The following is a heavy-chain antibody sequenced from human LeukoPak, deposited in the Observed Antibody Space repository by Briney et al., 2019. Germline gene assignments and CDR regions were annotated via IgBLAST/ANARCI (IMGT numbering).Heavy chain of an antibody. D-gene: IGHD2-15*01. CDR3: AGNNCSGGSCYSWRYFDL. CDR2: IYTSGST. V-gene: IGHV4-4*07. Sequence: SETLSLTCTVSGGSISSYYWSWIRQPAGKGLEWIGRIYTSGSTNYNPSLKSRVTISVDTSKNQFSLKLSSVTAADTAVYYCAGNNCSGGSCYSWRYFDLWGRGTLVTVSS. J-gene: IGHJ2*01. CDR1: GGSISSYY.